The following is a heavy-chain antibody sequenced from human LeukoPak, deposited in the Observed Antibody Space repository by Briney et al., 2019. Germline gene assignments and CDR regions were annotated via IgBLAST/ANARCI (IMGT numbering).Heavy chain of an antibody. CDR2: INHSGST. CDR3: ARDTYYYDSSDYSNFDY. J-gene: IGHJ4*02. V-gene: IGHV4-34*01. CDR1: GGSFRGYF. Sequence: SETLSLTCAVYGGSFRGYFWRWLRPPPGKGVAWIGEINHSGSTNYTPSLKSRVTISVDTSKNQFSLKLSSVTAADTAVYYCARDTYYYDSSDYSNFDYWGQGTLVTVSS. D-gene: IGHD3-22*01.